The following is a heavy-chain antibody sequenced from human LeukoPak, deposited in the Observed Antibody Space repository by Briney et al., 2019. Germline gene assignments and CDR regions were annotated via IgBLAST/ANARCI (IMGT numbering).Heavy chain of an antibody. CDR1: GYSFNDYY. CDR3: ARSSYYSSSWYDY. V-gene: IGHV1-2*02. D-gene: IGHD6-13*01. Sequence: ASVKVSCKASGYSFNDYYMYWVRQAPGQGLEWMGWINPNSGGTNYAQKFQGRVTMTRDTSISTAYMELSRLRSDDTAVYYCARSSYYSSSWYDYWGQGILVTVSS. CDR2: INPNSGGT. J-gene: IGHJ4*02.